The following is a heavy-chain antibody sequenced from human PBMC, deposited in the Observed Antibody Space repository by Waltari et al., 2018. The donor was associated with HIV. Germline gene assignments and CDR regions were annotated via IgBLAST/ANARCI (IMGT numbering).Heavy chain of an antibody. CDR1: GGTTSSSTYY. CDR3: TRLSIVVVTAIDF. V-gene: IGHV4-39*01. D-gene: IGHD2-21*02. J-gene: IGHJ4*02. CDR2: LYYSGST. Sequence: QLQLQESGPGLVKPSETLSLTCTVSGGTTSSSTYYWGWVRPPPGKGLEWLGNLYYSGSTYYNPSLNSRVTISVDTAKTQFSLKLSSVTAADTAVYYCTRLSIVVVTAIDFWGQGTLVTVSS.